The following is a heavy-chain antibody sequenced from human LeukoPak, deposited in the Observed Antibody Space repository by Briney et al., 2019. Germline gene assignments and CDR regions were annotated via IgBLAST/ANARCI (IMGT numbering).Heavy chain of an antibody. Sequence: SETLSLTCAVYGGSFSGNFWTWIRQPPGKGLEWIGEINHSGSTNYNPSLKSRVTISVDTSKNHFYLKLSSVTAADTAVFYCARVPLYSSELDGAFDIWGQGTMVTVSS. CDR1: GGSFSGNF. D-gene: IGHD5-18*01. CDR3: ARVPLYSSELDGAFDI. J-gene: IGHJ3*02. V-gene: IGHV4-34*01. CDR2: INHSGST.